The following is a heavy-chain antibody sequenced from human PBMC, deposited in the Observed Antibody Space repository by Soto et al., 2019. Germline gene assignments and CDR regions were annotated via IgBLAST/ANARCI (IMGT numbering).Heavy chain of an antibody. D-gene: IGHD3-10*01. V-gene: IGHV3-30-3*01. CDR2: ISYGGSNK. Sequence: GGSLRLSCAASGFTFSSYAVHWVRQAPGKGLEWVAVISYGGSNKYYADSVKGRFTISRDNSKSTLYLQMNSLRAEDTAVYYCARDKMVRGVIHNYFDYWGQGTLVTVSS. J-gene: IGHJ4*02. CDR1: GFTFSSYA. CDR3: ARDKMVRGVIHNYFDY.